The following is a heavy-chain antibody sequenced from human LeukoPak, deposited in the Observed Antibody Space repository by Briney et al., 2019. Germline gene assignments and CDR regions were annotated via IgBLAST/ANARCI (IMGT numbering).Heavy chain of an antibody. CDR1: GGSISSYY. CDR3: ARFDTSGYYVDN. J-gene: IGHJ4*02. Sequence: SETLSLTCTVSGGSISSYYWSWIRQPPGKGLGWMGYIYYSGGTNYNPSLKSRVAISVDTSKNQFSLMLNSVTAADTAVYYCARFDTSGYYVDNWGQGTLVTVSS. CDR2: IYYSGGT. V-gene: IGHV4-59*01. D-gene: IGHD3-22*01.